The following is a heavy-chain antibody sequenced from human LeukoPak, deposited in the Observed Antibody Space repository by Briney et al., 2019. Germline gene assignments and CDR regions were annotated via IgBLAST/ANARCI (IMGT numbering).Heavy chain of an antibody. V-gene: IGHV1-69*04. CDR1: GGTFSSYA. CDR3: ARGERRDGYNWDTASDY. D-gene: IGHD5-24*01. Sequence: GASVKVSCKASGGTFSSYAISWVRQAPGQGLEWMGRIIPILGIANYAQKFQGRVTITADKSTSTAYMELSSLRSEDTAVYYRARGERRDGYNWDTASDYWGQGTLVTVSS. J-gene: IGHJ4*02. CDR2: IIPILGIA.